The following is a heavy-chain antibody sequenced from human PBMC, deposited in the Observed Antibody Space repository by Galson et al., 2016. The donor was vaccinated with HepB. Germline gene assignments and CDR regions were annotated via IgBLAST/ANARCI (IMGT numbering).Heavy chain of an antibody. J-gene: IGHJ4*02. CDR1: GLAFRTYS. CDR3: ARSPRILWFEVDY. V-gene: IGHV3-74*01. D-gene: IGHD3-10*01. CDR2: INTDGTDT. Sequence: SLRLSCAGSGLAFRTYSMNWVRQAPGQGLVWAARINTDGTDTHYADSVKGRFTISRDNAKSTVYLQMDSLRVDDTAVYYCARSPRILWFEVDYWGRGILVTVSS.